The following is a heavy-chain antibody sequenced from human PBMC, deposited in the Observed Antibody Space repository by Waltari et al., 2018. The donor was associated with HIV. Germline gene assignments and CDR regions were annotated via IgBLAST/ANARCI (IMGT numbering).Heavy chain of an antibody. D-gene: IGHD3-3*01. J-gene: IGHJ6*02. CDR3: AREYYDFWSGYYTTGLDV. CDR1: AFHISCYW. V-gene: IGHV3-7*03. CDR2: INQDGSQK. Sequence: DGRLVEAGGGLVQLGRSLRLHREACAFHISCYWMISVRQPPGKGLEWVANINQDGSQKYYVDSVKGRFNISRDNSRNSIYLQLNNLTAGDTAVYYCAREYYDFWSGYYTTGLDVWGQGTTVIVS.